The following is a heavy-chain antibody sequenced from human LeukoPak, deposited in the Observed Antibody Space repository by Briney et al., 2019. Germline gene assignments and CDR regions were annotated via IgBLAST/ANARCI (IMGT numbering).Heavy chain of an antibody. CDR2: ISSSGTTI. J-gene: IGHJ4*02. CDR1: GYTFSDYY. Sequence: PGGSLRLSCAASGYTFSDYYMSWIRQAPGKGLEGGSYISSSGTTIYYADSVKGRFTISRDNAKNSLYLQMNSLRAEDTAVYYCATFWSGYYNPYFDYWGQGTLVTVSS. V-gene: IGHV3-11*01. CDR3: ATFWSGYYNPYFDY. D-gene: IGHD3-3*01.